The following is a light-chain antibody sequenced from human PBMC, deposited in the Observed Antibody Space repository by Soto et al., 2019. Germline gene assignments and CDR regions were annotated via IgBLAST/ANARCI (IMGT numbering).Light chain of an antibody. Sequence: EIVLTQSPATLALSPCERAALSCRASQDVSRYLAWYQQKPGQAPRPLIYDASNRATGIPARFSGSGSGTDFTLTISSLEPEDFAVYYCQQRSNLITFGQGTLEIK. V-gene: IGKV3-11*01. CDR3: QQRSNLIT. J-gene: IGKJ5*01. CDR1: QDVSRY. CDR2: DAS.